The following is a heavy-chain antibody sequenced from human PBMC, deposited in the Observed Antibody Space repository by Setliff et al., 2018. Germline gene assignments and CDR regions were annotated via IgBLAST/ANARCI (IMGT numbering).Heavy chain of an antibody. J-gene: IGHJ4*02. Sequence: ASVKVSCKASGGTFTTYTISWVRQAPGQGLEWMGWISGHNGDTKLAQKFQGRVTITADTSTDTAYMELSSLRSEDTAVYYCATDVTVAAFDYWGQGTLVTVSS. D-gene: IGHD5-12*01. CDR1: GGTFTTYT. CDR2: ISGHNGDT. V-gene: IGHV1-18*01. CDR3: ATDVTVAAFDY.